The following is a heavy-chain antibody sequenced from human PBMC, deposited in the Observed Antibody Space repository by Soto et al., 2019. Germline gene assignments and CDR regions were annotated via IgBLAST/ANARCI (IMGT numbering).Heavy chain of an antibody. D-gene: IGHD3-3*01. CDR3: AREYYDFWSGPPYYYYGMDV. CDR1: GFTFSSYW. Sequence: EVQLVESGGGLVQPGGSLRLSCAASGFTFSSYWMHWVRQAPGKGLVWVSRINSDGSSTSYADSVKGRFTISRDNAKNTLYLQLNSMRAADTAVYYCAREYYDFWSGPPYYYYGMDVWGQGTTVTVSS. J-gene: IGHJ6*02. V-gene: IGHV3-74*01. CDR2: INSDGSST.